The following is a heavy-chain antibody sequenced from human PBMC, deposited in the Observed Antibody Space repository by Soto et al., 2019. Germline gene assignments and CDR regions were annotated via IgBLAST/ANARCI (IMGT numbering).Heavy chain of an antibody. Sequence: SETLSLTCTVSGGSISSYYWSWIRQPPGKGLEWIGYIYYSGSTNYNPSLKSRVTISVDTSKNQFSLKLSSVTAADTAVYYCARALGGHRSYQGAFDIWGQGTMVTVSS. CDR2: IYYSGST. J-gene: IGHJ3*02. V-gene: IGHV4-59*01. CDR3: ARALGGHRSYQGAFDI. CDR1: GGSISSYY. D-gene: IGHD1-26*01.